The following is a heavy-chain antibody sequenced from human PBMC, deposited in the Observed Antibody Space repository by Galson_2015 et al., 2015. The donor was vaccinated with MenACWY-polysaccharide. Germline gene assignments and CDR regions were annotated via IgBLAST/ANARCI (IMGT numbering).Heavy chain of an antibody. J-gene: IGHJ5*02. CDR3: ARGGLPGAMDL. CDR1: GFSFNNHW. Sequence: SLRLSCAASGFSFNNHWVNWVRQAPGKGLEWVANMNQDGSVKYYNDSVKGRFTISRDNAKNSLSLQMNRLRGDDTAVYYCARGGLPGAMDLWGQGTLVTVSS. D-gene: IGHD2-2*01. V-gene: IGHV3-7*01. CDR2: MNQDGSVK.